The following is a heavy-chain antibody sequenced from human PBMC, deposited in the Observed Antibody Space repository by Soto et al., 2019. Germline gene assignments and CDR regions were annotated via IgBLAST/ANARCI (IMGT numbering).Heavy chain of an antibody. V-gene: IGHV3-23*01. Sequence: PGGSLRLSCAASGFTFNSYAMNWVRQAPGPGLAWVSAIGTDGNTYYAYSVKGRFTISRDNSRSTIYLQMNSLPVDDTALYYCVRKYPGTRPFDYWGQGTLVTVSS. J-gene: IGHJ4*01. CDR1: GFTFNSYA. CDR3: VRKYPGTRPFDY. CDR2: IGTDGNT. D-gene: IGHD2-2*01.